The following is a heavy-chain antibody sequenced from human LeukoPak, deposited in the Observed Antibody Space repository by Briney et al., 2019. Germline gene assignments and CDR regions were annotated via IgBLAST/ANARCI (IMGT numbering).Heavy chain of an antibody. D-gene: IGHD3-22*01. J-gene: IGHJ4*02. CDR3: AKLGGYYPLNDY. CDR2: ISYDGSNK. V-gene: IGHV3-30*18. CDR1: GFTFSSYG. Sequence: GGSLRLSCAASGFTFSSYGMHWVRQAPGKGLEWVAVISYDGSNKYYADSVKGRFTISRDNSKNTLYLQMNSLRAEDTAAYYCAKLGGYYPLNDYWGQGTLVTVSS.